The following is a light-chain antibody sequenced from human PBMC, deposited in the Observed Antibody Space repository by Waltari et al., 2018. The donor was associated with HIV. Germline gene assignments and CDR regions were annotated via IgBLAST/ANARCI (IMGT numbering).Light chain of an antibody. CDR3: AAWDDSLSGQV. CDR2: RNN. Sequence: QSVLTQSPSASGTPGQRVTISCSGSGFNIDTNCVYCYHQVPGTAPKVLIYRNNQRPSGVPDRFSASKSGTSASLAISGLRSEDEADYYCAAWDDSLSGQVFGGGTRLTVL. CDR1: GFNIDTNC. J-gene: IGLJ3*02. V-gene: IGLV1-47*01.